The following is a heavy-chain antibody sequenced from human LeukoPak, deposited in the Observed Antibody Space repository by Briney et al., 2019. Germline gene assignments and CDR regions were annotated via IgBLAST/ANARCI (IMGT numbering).Heavy chain of an antibody. D-gene: IGHD5/OR15-5a*01. V-gene: IGHV6-1*01. J-gene: IGHJ5*02. CDR3: ARGGRGWTVSLFDT. CDR1: GDIFFSNIAS. CDR2: TYYRSKWYN. Sequence: SQSLSLTCAISGDIFFSNIASWNWIRQSPSRGLEWLGRTYYRSKWYNDYAVSVKSPITITPDTSEKQVSPQLNSVTPNDTAVYCWARGGRGWTVSLFDTWGQGTLVTVSS.